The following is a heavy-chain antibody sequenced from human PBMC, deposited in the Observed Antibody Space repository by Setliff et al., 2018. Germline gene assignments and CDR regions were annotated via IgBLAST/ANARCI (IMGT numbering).Heavy chain of an antibody. J-gene: IGHJ4*02. CDR1: GFTFSSYG. V-gene: IGHV3-30*18. CDR2: ISYDGSNK. Sequence: GGSLRLSCAASGFTFSSYGMHWVRQAPGKGLEWVAVISYDGSNKYYADSVKGRFTISRDNSNSTLYLQMNSLTAEDTAVYYCVKDSSGWYYWGQGTLVTVSS. D-gene: IGHD6-19*01. CDR3: VKDSSGWYY.